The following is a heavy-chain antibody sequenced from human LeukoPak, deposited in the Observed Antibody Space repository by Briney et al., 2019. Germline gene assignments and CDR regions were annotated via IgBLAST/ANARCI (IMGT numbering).Heavy chain of an antibody. Sequence: PSETLSLTCTVSGGSISSYYWSWIRQPAGKGLEWIGRIYTSGSTNYNPSLKSRVTMSVDTSKNQFSLKLSSVTAADTAVYYCARDLEWLAPYYYYGMDVWGQGTTVTVSS. D-gene: IGHD5-12*01. CDR2: IYTSGST. J-gene: IGHJ6*02. V-gene: IGHV4-4*07. CDR3: ARDLEWLAPYYYYGMDV. CDR1: GGSISSYY.